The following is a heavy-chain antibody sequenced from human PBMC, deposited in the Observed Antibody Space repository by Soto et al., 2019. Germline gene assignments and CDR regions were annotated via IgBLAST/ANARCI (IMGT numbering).Heavy chain of an antibody. Sequence: QVQLVQSGAEMKRPGASVILSCKASGYIFTTYSIHWVRQTAGQGLEWMAKVDPRDGSTGYAQKFRGRVSMAWDTSTGTVSMEVSSLTSDDTATYYCARVRSSGRESDYWGQGTQVTVSS. CDR2: VDPRDGST. CDR1: GYIFTTYS. D-gene: IGHD3-10*01. V-gene: IGHV1-46*01. J-gene: IGHJ4*02. CDR3: ARVRSSGRESDY.